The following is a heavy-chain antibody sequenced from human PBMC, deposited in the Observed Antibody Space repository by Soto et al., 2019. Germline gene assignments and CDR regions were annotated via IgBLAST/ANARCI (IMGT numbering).Heavy chain of an antibody. CDR3: ASQDYGSGPLIDP. Sequence: EVQLVESGGGLVQPGRSLRLSCAASGFTFTSYWMTWVRQAPGKGLEWVANIKQDGSEKYYVDSVKGRFTISRDNAKNSLFLQMNSLRAEDTAVYYCASQDYGSGPLIDPWGQGTLVTVSS. CDR1: GFTFTSYW. CDR2: IKQDGSEK. V-gene: IGHV3-7*03. D-gene: IGHD3-10*01. J-gene: IGHJ5*02.